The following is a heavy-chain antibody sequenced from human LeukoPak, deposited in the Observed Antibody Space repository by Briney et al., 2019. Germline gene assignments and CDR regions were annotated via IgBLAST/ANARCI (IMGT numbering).Heavy chain of an antibody. CDR2: IYPGDSDT. Sequence: PGESLKISCQGSGYSFTSYWIAWVRQMPGKGLEWMGIIYPGDSDTRCSPSFQGQVTISADKSISTAYLQWSRLKASDTAIYYCARAGSSGWYGGLGFDYWGQGSQVTVSS. D-gene: IGHD6-19*01. CDR1: GYSFTSYW. J-gene: IGHJ4*02. CDR3: ARAGSSGWYGGLGFDY. V-gene: IGHV5-51*03.